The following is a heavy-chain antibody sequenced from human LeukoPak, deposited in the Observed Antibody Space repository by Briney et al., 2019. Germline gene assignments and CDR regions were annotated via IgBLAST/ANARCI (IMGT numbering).Heavy chain of an antibody. Sequence: PGGSLRLSCAASGFTFSTNCMTWVRRAPGKGLEWVSTIYSGGTTYYADSVMGRFTISRHNSRNTLYLQMNSLRAEDTAVYYCARVDTVMAYYFDLWCQGTLVTVSS. CDR2: IYSGGTT. CDR1: GFTFSTNC. CDR3: ARVDTVMAYYFDL. V-gene: IGHV3-53*04. J-gene: IGHJ4*02. D-gene: IGHD5-18*01.